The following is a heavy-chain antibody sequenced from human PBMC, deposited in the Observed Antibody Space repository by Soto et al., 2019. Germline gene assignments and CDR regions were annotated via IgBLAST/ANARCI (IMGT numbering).Heavy chain of an antibody. J-gene: IGHJ6*02. CDR2: INPNSGGT. Sequence: ASVKVSCKASGYTFTGYYMHWVRQAPGQGLEWMGWINPNSGGTNYAQKFQGRVTMTRDTSISTAYMELSRLRSDDTAVYYCASLGGYGSSTSCYPSYYYYGMDVWGQGTTVTVSS. CDR3: ASLGGYGSSTSCYPSYYYYGMDV. CDR1: GYTFTGYY. D-gene: IGHD2-2*01. V-gene: IGHV1-2*02.